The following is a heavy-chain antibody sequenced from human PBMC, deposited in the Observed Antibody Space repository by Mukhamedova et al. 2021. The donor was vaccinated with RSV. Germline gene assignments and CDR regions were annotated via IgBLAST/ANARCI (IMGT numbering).Heavy chain of an antibody. CDR2: ILSDGSNR. D-gene: IGHD6-19*01. J-gene: IGHJ4*02. V-gene: IGHV3-30*18. CDR3: AKGHRAVASVFFDF. Sequence: VRRAPGKGLEWVAVILSDGSNRYYADSVKGRFTISRDDSKNTLYLQMNSLKSEDTAVYYCAKGHRAVASVFFDFWGQGTLVTVSS.